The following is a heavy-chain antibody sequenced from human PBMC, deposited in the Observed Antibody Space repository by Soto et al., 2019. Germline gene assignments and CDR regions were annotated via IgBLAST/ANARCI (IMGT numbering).Heavy chain of an antibody. J-gene: IGHJ4*02. Sequence: QVQLVESGGGVVQPGRSLRLSCAASGFTFSSYGMHWVRQAPGKGLEWVAVISYDGRNKNYADSVKGRFTISRDNSKNTRYLQMNSLRAEDTAVYYCAKERGVAVTTRFFDYWGQGALVTVYS. D-gene: IGHD4-17*01. CDR1: GFTFSSYG. CDR2: ISYDGRNK. V-gene: IGHV3-30*18. CDR3: AKERGVAVTTRFFDY.